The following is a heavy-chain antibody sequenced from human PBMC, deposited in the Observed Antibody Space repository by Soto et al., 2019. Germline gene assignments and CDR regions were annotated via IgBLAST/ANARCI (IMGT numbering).Heavy chain of an antibody. CDR1: GDSVSSNSAA. D-gene: IGHD2-2*01. CDR3: ARERGYCSSTSCLSYYYYGMDV. Sequence: SQTLSLTCAISGDSVSSNSAAWNWIRQSPSRGLEWLGRTYYRSKWYNDYAVSVKSRITINPDTSKNQFSLQLNSVTPEDTAVYYCARERGYCSSTSCLSYYYYGMDVWGQGTTVTVSS. V-gene: IGHV6-1*01. CDR2: TYYRSKWYN. J-gene: IGHJ6*02.